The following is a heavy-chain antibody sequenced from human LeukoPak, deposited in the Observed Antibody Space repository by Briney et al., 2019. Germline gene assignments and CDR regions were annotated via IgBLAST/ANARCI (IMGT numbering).Heavy chain of an antibody. CDR2: INPDSGGT. CDR3: GRRYYDSSGFYFFDS. J-gene: IGHJ4*02. Sequence: ASVKVSFKASGYTFTGYYMHWVRQAPGQGLEWMGWINPDSGGTNYAQKFQGRVTMTGDTSISTAYVELSRLRPDDTAVYYCGRRYYDSSGFYFFDSWGQGSLVTVSS. V-gene: IGHV1-2*02. D-gene: IGHD3-22*01. CDR1: GYTFTGYY.